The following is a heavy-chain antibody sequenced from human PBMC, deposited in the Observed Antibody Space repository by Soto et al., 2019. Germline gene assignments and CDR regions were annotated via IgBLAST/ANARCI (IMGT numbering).Heavy chain of an antibody. CDR2: INAGNGNT. CDR1: GYTFTSYA. D-gene: IGHD2-2*01. V-gene: IGHV1-3*01. J-gene: IGHJ5*02. CDR3: ARVRSTRSRNNWFDP. Sequence: GASVKVSCKASGYTFTSYAMHWVRQAPGQRLEWMGWINAGNGNTKYSQKFQGRVTITRDTSASTAYMELSSLRSEDTAVYYCARVRSTRSRNNWFDPWGQGTLVTVSS.